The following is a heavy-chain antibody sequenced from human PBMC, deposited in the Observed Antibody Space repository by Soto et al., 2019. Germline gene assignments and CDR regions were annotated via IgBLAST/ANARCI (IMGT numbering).Heavy chain of an antibody. CDR2: IYYSGST. J-gene: IGHJ4*02. CDR1: GGSISSSIYY. Sequence: SETLSLTCTVSGGSISSSIYYWGWIRQPPGKGLEWIGSIYYSGSTYYNPSLKSRVTISVDTSKNQFSLKLSSVTAADTAVYYCARLVGSSGYYDYWGQGTLVTVSS. D-gene: IGHD3-22*01. V-gene: IGHV4-39*01. CDR3: ARLVGSSGYYDY.